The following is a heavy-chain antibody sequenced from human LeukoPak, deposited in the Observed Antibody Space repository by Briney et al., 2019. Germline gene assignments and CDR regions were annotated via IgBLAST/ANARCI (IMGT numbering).Heavy chain of an antibody. CDR3: AKGSSVITFLYYYYYGMDV. V-gene: IGHV3-33*06. J-gene: IGHJ6*02. CDR2: IWYDGSNK. Sequence: GRALILSCAASGFTFSTYGMHWVPQAPGKGLKWLTIIWYDGSNKYYADSVRGRFTISRDNSKNTLYLEINNLSAEDTAVYYCAKGSSVITFLYYYYYGMDVWGQGTTVTVSS. CDR1: GFTFSTYG. D-gene: IGHD3-16*01.